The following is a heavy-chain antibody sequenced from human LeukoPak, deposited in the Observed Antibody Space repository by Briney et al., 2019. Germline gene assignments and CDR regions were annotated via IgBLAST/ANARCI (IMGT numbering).Heavy chain of an antibody. J-gene: IGHJ4*02. D-gene: IGHD3-22*01. Sequence: QPGGSLRLSCAASRFTFSSYAMSWVRQTPGKGLEWVSAISGGGGTTYYADSVKGRFTISRDNSRKMLYLQMNSLRAEDTAIYYCAKDRYFDSSGLRGNYYFDYRGQGTLVTVSS. CDR2: ISGGGGTT. CDR1: RFTFSSYA. V-gene: IGHV3-23*01. CDR3: AKDRYFDSSGLRGNYYFDY.